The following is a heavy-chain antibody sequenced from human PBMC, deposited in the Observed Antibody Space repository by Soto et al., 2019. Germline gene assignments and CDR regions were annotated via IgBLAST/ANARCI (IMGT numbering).Heavy chain of an antibody. V-gene: IGHV1-8*01. D-gene: IGHD4-4*01. Sequence: GASMQVSRKGFVYTFNKYDINWVRPAPGQGLEWMGWMNPNSGNTGYAQKFQGRVTMTRNTSISTAYMELSSLRSEDTAVYYCARGVTWYYGMDVWGQGTTVTVS. J-gene: IGHJ6*02. CDR3: ARGVTWYYGMDV. CDR1: VYTFNKYD. CDR2: MNPNSGNT.